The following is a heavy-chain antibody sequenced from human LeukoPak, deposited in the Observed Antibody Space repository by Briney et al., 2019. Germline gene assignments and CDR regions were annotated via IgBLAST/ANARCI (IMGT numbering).Heavy chain of an antibody. CDR2: TYYRSKWYN. Sequence: SQPLSLTCAISGDSVSGNSAAWTWIRQSPSRGLEWLGRTYYRSKWYNDYEVSVQSRITINPDTSKNQFSLQLNSVTPEDTAVYYCARGRVTTIANYYYYYIDVWGKGTTVTVSS. CDR3: ARGRVTTIANYYYYYIDV. J-gene: IGHJ6*03. V-gene: IGHV6-1*01. CDR1: GDSVSGNSAA. D-gene: IGHD4-17*01.